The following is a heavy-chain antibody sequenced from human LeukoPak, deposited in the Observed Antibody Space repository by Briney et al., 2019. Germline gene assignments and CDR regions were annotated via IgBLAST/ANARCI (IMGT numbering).Heavy chain of an antibody. D-gene: IGHD4-17*01. J-gene: IGHJ4*02. CDR2: IIPIFGTA. Sequence: SVKVSCKASGGTFSSYAISWVRQAPGQGLEWMGGIIPIFGTANYAQKFQGRVTITADESTSTAYMELSRLRSEDTAVYYCTADGSQYGDYNLDYWGQGTLVTVPS. V-gene: IGHV1-69*13. CDR3: TADGSQYGDYNLDY. CDR1: GGTFSSYA.